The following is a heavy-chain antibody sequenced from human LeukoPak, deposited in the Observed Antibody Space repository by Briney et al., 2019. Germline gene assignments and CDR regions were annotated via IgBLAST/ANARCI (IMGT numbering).Heavy chain of an antibody. Sequence: ASMNVSCKVSGSTYTNYGITWVRQAPGQGLEWMGWISVYNGNTNYAQKLRGRVTMTADTSTSTAYLELRTLSSDDTAVYYCAQIGYGGNWAHYWGQGTLVTVSS. V-gene: IGHV1-18*01. CDR2: ISVYNGNT. J-gene: IGHJ4*02. CDR3: AQIGYGGNWAHY. D-gene: IGHD4-23*01. CDR1: GSTYTNYG.